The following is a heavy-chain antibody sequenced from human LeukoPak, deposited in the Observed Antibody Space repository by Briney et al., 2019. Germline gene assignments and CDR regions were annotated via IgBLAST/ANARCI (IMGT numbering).Heavy chain of an antibody. CDR3: ARLYGFVMLDY. CDR1: GGSISSSSYY. J-gene: IGHJ4*02. CDR2: IYYSGST. V-gene: IGHV4-39*01. Sequence: SETLSLTCTVSGGSISSSSYYWGWIRQPPVKGLEWIGSIYYSGSTYYNPSLKSRVTISVDTSKNQFSLKLSSVTAADTAVYYCARLYGFVMLDYWGQGTLVTVSA. D-gene: IGHD2/OR15-2a*01.